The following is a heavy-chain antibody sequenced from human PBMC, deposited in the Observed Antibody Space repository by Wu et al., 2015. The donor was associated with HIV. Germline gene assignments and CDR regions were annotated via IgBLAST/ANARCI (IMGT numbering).Heavy chain of an antibody. CDR2: LIPMYGTA. Sequence: QVHLLQSGAEVKKSGSSVRVSCKASGATFSVYALSWVRQAPGQGLEWMGRLIPMYGTADYAQKFQGRVTITADVSTNTAYMVVSSLTSDDTAAYYCARGSILEMATASYYYYPMDVWGQGTTVTVSS. D-gene: IGHD5-24*01. CDR3: ARGSILEMATASYYYYPMDV. J-gene: IGHJ6*02. CDR1: GATFSVYA. V-gene: IGHV1-69*13.